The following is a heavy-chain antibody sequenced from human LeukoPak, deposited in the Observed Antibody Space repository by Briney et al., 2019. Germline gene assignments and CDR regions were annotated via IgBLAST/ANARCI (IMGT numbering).Heavy chain of an antibody. CDR1: GFAFSSLW. D-gene: IGHD1-1*01. CDR3: ARGGPGTGMDY. Sequence: GGSLRLSCVASGFAFSSLWMHWVRQAPGKGLVWVSRINNDEITTTYADSVKGRFTISRDNAKNTLYLQMNSLRAEDTAIYYCARGGPGTGMDYWGQGALVTVSS. J-gene: IGHJ4*02. V-gene: IGHV3-74*01. CDR2: INNDEITT.